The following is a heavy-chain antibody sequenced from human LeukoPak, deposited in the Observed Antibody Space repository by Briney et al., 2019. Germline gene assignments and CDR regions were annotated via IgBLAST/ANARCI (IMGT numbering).Heavy chain of an antibody. CDR2: ISGSGGST. D-gene: IGHD2-8*01. Sequence: PGGSLRLSCAASGFTFSSYAMSWVRQAPGKGLEWVSAISGSGGSTYYADSVKGRFTISRDNSRNTLYLQMNSLTDADTAVYYCASRNGAYWGQGTLVTVSS. V-gene: IGHV3-23*01. CDR3: ASRNGAY. CDR1: GFTFSSYA. J-gene: IGHJ4*02.